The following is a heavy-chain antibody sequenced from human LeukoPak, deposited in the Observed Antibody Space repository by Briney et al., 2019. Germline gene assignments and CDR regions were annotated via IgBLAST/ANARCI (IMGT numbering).Heavy chain of an antibody. CDR1: GYTFTGYY. Sequence: ASVKVSCKASGYTFTGYYMHWVRQAPGQGLEWMGWINPNSGGTNYAQKFQGRVTMTRDTSISTAYMELSRLRSDDTAVYYCAREHDSGSYWTVDADFDYWGQGTLVTVSS. CDR3: AREHDSGSYWTVDADFDY. CDR2: INPNSGGT. D-gene: IGHD1-26*01. V-gene: IGHV1-2*02. J-gene: IGHJ4*02.